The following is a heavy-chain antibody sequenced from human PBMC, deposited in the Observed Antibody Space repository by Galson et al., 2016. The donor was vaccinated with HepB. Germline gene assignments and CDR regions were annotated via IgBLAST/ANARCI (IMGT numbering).Heavy chain of an antibody. D-gene: IGHD5-24*01. CDR2: TSPNGAYT. CDR1: GFTFSNYA. V-gene: IGHV3-64*04. CDR3: ARFKPEGEMPTIPVGSLDY. J-gene: IGHJ4*02. Sequence: SLRLSCAASGFTFSNYAIHWVRQAPGKGLEIVSATSPNGAYTYYAEFVKGRFTVSRDNSRNTLFLQMTSLRLKDTGVYYCARFKPEGEMPTIPVGSLDYWGLGTLVTISS.